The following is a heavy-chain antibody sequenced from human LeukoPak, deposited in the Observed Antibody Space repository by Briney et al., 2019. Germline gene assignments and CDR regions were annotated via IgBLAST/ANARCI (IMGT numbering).Heavy chain of an antibody. J-gene: IGHJ4*02. CDR2: IYYSGST. Sequence: SETLSLTCAVSGDSISSYYGSWIRQPPGKGLEWIGYIYYSGSTNYNPSLQSRVTISVDTSKNQFSLKLNSVTAADTAVYYCAREGRSSGWYPTIDYWGQGTLVTVSS. CDR3: AREGRSSGWYPTIDY. D-gene: IGHD6-19*01. CDR1: GDSISSYY. V-gene: IGHV4-59*01.